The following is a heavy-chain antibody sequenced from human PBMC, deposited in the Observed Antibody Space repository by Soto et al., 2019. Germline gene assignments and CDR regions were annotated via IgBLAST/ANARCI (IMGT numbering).Heavy chain of an antibody. CDR1: GFTFSSYG. J-gene: IGHJ4*02. V-gene: IGHV3-33*06. CDR3: ANYGDYGHY. Sequence: QVQLVESGGGVVQPGRSLRLSCAASGFTFSSYGMHWVRQAPGKGLEWVAVIWYDGSNKYYADSVKDRFTISRDNSKNTLYLQMNSLRAEDTAVYYCANYGDYGHYWGQGTLVTVSS. CDR2: IWYDGSNK. D-gene: IGHD4-17*01.